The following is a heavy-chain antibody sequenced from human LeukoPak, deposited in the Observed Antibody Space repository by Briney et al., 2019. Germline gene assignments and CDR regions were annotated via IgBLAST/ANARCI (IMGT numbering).Heavy chain of an antibody. J-gene: IGHJ3*02. Sequence: RPGGSLRLSCAASGFTFSSYAMSWVRQAPGKGLEWVSAISGRGGTTNYADSVKGRFTISRDNSKNTLYLKMNSLRAADTAVYYCAKDVSTMYYYDSTISSDAFHIWGQGTMVTVSS. CDR2: ISGRGGTT. D-gene: IGHD3-22*01. V-gene: IGHV3-23*01. CDR3: AKDVSTMYYYDSTISSDAFHI. CDR1: GFTFSSYA.